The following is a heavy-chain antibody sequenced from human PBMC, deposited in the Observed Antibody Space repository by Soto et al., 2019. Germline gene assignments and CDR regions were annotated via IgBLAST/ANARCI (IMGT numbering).Heavy chain of an antibody. J-gene: IGHJ5*01. V-gene: IGHV3-11*01. CDR3: ARPGYTDYYWFGS. CDR1: GFTFSDNY. Sequence: QVQLVESGGGWVKPGGSLRLSCAASGFTFSDNYMSWIRQAPGKGLEWVSHISGTGSTIYYADSVKGRFTISRDNAKNSVYLQMNGLRADDTAVYYCARPGYTDYYWFGSWGQGTLVTVSS. CDR2: ISGTGSTI. D-gene: IGHD4-17*01.